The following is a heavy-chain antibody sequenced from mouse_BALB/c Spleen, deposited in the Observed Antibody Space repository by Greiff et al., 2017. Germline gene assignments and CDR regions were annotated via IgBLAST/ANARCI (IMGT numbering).Heavy chain of an antibody. Sequence: EVQVVESGGGLVKPGGSLKLSCAASGFTFSDYYMYWVRQTPEKRLEWVATISDGGSYTYYPDSVKGRFTISRDNAKNNLYLQMSSLKSEDTAMYYCARAYGNYGYFDVWGAGTTVTVSS. V-gene: IGHV5-4*02. CDR3: ARAYGNYGYFDV. J-gene: IGHJ1*01. CDR2: ISDGGSYT. CDR1: GFTFSDYY. D-gene: IGHD2-1*01.